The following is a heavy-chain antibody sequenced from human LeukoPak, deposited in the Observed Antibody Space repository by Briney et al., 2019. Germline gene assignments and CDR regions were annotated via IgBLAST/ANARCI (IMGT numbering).Heavy chain of an antibody. CDR3: ARDGRGYYDSSGLFDY. CDR1: GFTFSSYA. D-gene: IGHD3-22*01. V-gene: IGHV3-30-3*01. Sequence: GGSLRLSCAASGFTFSSYAMHWVRQAPGKGLEWVAVISYDGSNKYYADSVKGRFTISRDNSKNTLYLQMNSLRAEDTAVYYCARDGRGYYDSSGLFDYWGQGTLVTVSS. J-gene: IGHJ4*02. CDR2: ISYDGSNK.